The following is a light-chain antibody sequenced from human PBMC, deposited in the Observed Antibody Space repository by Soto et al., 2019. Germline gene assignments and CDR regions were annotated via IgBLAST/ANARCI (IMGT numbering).Light chain of an antibody. CDR2: VAS. CDR3: LQDHNYPRT. V-gene: IGKV1-6*01. Sequence: AIQMTQTPSSLAASVGDRVTITCRASQGIRSYLAWYQQKPGKAPKLLIYVASNLQSGVPSRFSGSGFGTDFTLTISSLQPEDFATYYCLQDHNYPRTFGQGTKVEIK. J-gene: IGKJ1*01. CDR1: QGIRSY.